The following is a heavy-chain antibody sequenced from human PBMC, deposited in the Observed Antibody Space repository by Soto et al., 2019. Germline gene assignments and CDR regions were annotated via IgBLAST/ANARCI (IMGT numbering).Heavy chain of an antibody. D-gene: IGHD5-18*01. V-gene: IGHV4-59*08. Sequence: PSETLALTCTISGGSISGYYWSWIRQPPGKGLEYIGYIYYSGSTNYNPSLNSRVTISVDTSKKQFSLKLSSVTAADTAVYYCARRSARYGHYYYYGMDVWGQGTAVTVSS. CDR3: ARRSARYGHYYYYGMDV. CDR2: IYYSGST. CDR1: GGSISGYY. J-gene: IGHJ6*02.